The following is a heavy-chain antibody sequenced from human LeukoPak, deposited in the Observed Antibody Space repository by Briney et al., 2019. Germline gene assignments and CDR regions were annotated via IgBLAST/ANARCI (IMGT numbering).Heavy chain of an antibody. Sequence: SETLSLTCAVYGGSFSGYYWSWIRQPPGKGLEWIGEINHSGSTNYNPSLKSRVTISVDTSKNQFSLKLSSVTAADTAVYYCARTGGSFYFYYYMDVWGRGTTVTVSS. D-gene: IGHD1-26*01. CDR1: GGSFSGYY. CDR3: ARTGGSFYFYYYMDV. J-gene: IGHJ6*03. CDR2: INHSGST. V-gene: IGHV4-34*01.